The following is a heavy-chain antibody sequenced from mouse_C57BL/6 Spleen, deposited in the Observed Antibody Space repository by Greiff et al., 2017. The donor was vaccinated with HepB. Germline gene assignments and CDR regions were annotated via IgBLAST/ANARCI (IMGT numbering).Heavy chain of an antibody. D-gene: IGHD2-4*01. Sequence: DVMLVESGGGLVKPGGSLKLSCAASGFTFSDYGMHWVRQAPEKGLEWVAYISSGSSTIYYADTVKGRFTISRDNAKYTLFLQMTSLRSEDTAMYYCAKVGTMITNFDYWGQGTTVTVSS. CDR2: ISSGSSTI. CDR1: GFTFSDYG. V-gene: IGHV5-17*01. J-gene: IGHJ2*01. CDR3: AKVGTMITNFDY.